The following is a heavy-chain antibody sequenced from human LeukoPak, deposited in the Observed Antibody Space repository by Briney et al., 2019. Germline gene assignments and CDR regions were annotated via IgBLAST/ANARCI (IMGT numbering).Heavy chain of an antibody. V-gene: IGHV3-7*01. J-gene: IGHJ6*03. D-gene: IGHD1-26*01. Sequence: GGSLRLSCAASGSTFSSYWMSWVRQAPGKGLEWVANIKQDGSEKYYVDSVKGRFTISRDNAKNSMYLQMNSLRAEDTAVYYCARDKEWELQYYYYYMDVWGKGTTVTVSS. CDR1: GSTFSSYW. CDR3: ARDKEWELQYYYYYMDV. CDR2: IKQDGSEK.